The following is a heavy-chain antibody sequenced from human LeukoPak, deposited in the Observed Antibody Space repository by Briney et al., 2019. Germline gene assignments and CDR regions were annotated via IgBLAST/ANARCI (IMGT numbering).Heavy chain of an antibody. CDR1: GFTFSDNW. V-gene: IGHV3-7*05. CDR3: AIYFRADSGNYYRSFDY. Sequence: PGGSLRLSCAVSGFTFSDNWMSWVRQAPGKGLEWVANIKEDGSEKNYVDSVKGRFTISRDNAKNSLYLQMNSLRAEDTAVYYCAIYFRADSGNYYRSFDYWGQGTLVTVSS. D-gene: IGHD1-26*01. CDR2: IKEDGSEK. J-gene: IGHJ4*02.